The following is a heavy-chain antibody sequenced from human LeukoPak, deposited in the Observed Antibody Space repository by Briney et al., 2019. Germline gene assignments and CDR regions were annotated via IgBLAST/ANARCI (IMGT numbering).Heavy chain of an antibody. CDR2: ISYDGSNK. Sequence: GGSLRLSCAASGXTFSSYGVHWVRQAPGKGLEWVAVISYDGSNKYYAVSVKGRFTISRDNSKNTLYMQMNSLRAEDTAVYYCARNLGDYGPFFDYWGQGTLVTVSS. J-gene: IGHJ4*02. CDR3: ARNLGDYGPFFDY. V-gene: IGHV3-30*03. CDR1: GXTFSSYG. D-gene: IGHD4-17*01.